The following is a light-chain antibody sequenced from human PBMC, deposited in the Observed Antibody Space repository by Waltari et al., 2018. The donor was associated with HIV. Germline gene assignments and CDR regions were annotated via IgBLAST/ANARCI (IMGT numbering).Light chain of an antibody. CDR3: SSYGDSLRVL. J-gene: IGLJ3*02. CDR2: EVT. V-gene: IGLV2-8*01. CDR1: SRDLGAYDS. Sequence: QSALTQPPSASGSLGQSVTISCTGSSRDLGAYDSVSWFQQHPRSAPKLLLYEVTRRPSIVSDRFSGSRSGSTAFLTVAGLQPDDEATYFCSSYGDSLRVLFGGGTNVTVL.